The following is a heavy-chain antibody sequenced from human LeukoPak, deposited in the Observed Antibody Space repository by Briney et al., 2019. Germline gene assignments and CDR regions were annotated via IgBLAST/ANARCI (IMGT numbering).Heavy chain of an antibody. D-gene: IGHD3-3*01. J-gene: IGHJ6*02. Sequence: SETLSLTCTVSGGSLSSYYWSWVRQPPGKGLEWIGYIYYSGRTNYNPSLESRVTISVDTSKNPFSLKLSSVTAADTAVYYCASSVPPTSYDFWSGYFPDYYYYGMDVWGQGTTVTVSS. V-gene: IGHV4-59*01. CDR1: GGSLSSYY. CDR2: IYYSGRT. CDR3: ASSVPPTSYDFWSGYFPDYYYYGMDV.